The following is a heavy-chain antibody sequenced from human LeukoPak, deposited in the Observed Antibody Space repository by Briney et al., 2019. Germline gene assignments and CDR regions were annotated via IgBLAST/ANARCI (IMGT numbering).Heavy chain of an antibody. Sequence: GASVKVSCKASGYTFTGCYMHWVRQAPGQGLEWMGRINPNSGGTNYAQKFQGRVTMTRDTSISTAYMELSRLRSDDTAVYYCARVPAASFWFDPWGQGTLVTVSS. CDR2: INPNSGGT. V-gene: IGHV1-2*06. CDR1: GYTFTGCY. J-gene: IGHJ5*02. CDR3: ARVPAASFWFDP. D-gene: IGHD2-2*01.